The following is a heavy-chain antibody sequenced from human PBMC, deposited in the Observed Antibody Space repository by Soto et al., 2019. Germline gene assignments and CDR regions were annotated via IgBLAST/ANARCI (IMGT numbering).Heavy chain of an antibody. CDR1: GFTFSSYG. CDR2: ISYDGSNK. V-gene: IGHV3-30*18. Sequence: QVQLVESGGGVVQPGRSLRLSCAASGFTFSSYGMHWVRQAPGKGLEWVAIISYDGSNKYYADSVNGRFTISRDNSKNTLYLQMNSLRAEDTAVYYCAKDGDSYYNFWSDYSPFDYWGQGTLVTVSS. D-gene: IGHD3-3*01. J-gene: IGHJ4*02. CDR3: AKDGDSYYNFWSDYSPFDY.